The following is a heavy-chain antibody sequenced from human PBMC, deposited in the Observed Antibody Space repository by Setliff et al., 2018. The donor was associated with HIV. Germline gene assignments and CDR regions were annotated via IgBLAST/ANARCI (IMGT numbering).Heavy chain of an antibody. CDR2: INPNSGGT. J-gene: IGHJ4*02. Sequence: ASVKVSCKASGYTFTGYYIHWVRQAPGQGLEWMGRINPNSGGTIYAQKFQGRVTMTRDTSISTAYMELSSLRSDGTAVYYCARFGLSYGSAHWGQGTLVTVSS. CDR3: ARFGLSYGSAH. CDR1: GYTFTGYY. V-gene: IGHV1-2*06. D-gene: IGHD3-10*01.